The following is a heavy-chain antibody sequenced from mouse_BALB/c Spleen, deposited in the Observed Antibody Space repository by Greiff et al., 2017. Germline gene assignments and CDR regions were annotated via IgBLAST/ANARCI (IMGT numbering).Heavy chain of an antibody. CDR1: GYSFTDYI. Sequence: VQLQQTGPELVKPGASVKISCKASGYSFTDYIMLWVKQSHGKSLEWIGNINPYYGSTSYNLKFKGKATLTVDKSSSTAYMQLNSLTSEDSAVYYCARGGFDYWGQGTTLTVSS. V-gene: IGHV1-39*01. J-gene: IGHJ2*01. CDR3: ARGGFDY. CDR2: INPYYGST.